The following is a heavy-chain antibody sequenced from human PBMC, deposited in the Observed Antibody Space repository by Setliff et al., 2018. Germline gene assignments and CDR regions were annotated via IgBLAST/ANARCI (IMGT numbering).Heavy chain of an antibody. CDR1: GDSINNNY. D-gene: IGHD3-22*01. V-gene: IGHV4-59*01. J-gene: IGHJ5*02. CDR2: IYSSGST. Sequence: PSETLSLTCTVSGDSINNNYWSWIRQPPGKGLEWIGHIYSSGSTNYNPSLKSRVTISVDTSKNQFSLKLSSVTAADTAVYYCARAAKYDSSSYYGLWLDPWGQGTLVTVSS. CDR3: ARAAKYDSSSYYGLWLDP.